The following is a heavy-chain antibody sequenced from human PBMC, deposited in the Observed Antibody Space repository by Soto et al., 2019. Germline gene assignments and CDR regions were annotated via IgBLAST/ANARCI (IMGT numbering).Heavy chain of an antibody. Sequence: SEPLSLTCAVSGGSISSANWWTWVRQPPGKGLEWIGEIYHGGSTSYNPSLKSRVTLSLDEFKNHFSLNLTSVTAADTAVYYCARLSFSYGVDVWGQGTTVTVSS. CDR2: IYHGGST. CDR3: ARLSFSYGVDV. V-gene: IGHV4-4*02. CDR1: GGSISSANW. J-gene: IGHJ6*02.